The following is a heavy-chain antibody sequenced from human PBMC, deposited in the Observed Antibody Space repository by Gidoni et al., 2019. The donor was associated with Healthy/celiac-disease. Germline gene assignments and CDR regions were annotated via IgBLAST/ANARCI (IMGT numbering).Heavy chain of an antibody. CDR1: GSSFTSYW. J-gene: IGHJ5*02. CDR2: IYPGDSDT. Sequence: EVQLVQSGAEVKKPGESLKISCKGSGSSFTSYWIGWGRQMPGKGLEWMGIIYPGDSDTRYSPSFQGQVTISADKSISTAYLQWSSLKASDTAMYYCARQGRGCSSTSCHRGNWFDPWGQGTLVTVSS. D-gene: IGHD2-2*01. CDR3: ARQGRGCSSTSCHRGNWFDP. V-gene: IGHV5-51*01.